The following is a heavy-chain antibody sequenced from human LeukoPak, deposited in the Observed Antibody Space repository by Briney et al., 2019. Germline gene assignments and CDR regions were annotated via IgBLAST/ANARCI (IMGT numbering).Heavy chain of an antibody. CDR2: IYSTGTN. Sequence: PSETLSLTCTVSGGSLSGYYWSWIRQSAGKGLEWIGHIYSTGTNNYNPSLRSRVTLSVDTSRNQFSLKLRSVTAADTAVYYCARVGGNSESYGWFGPWGQGSLVTVSS. D-gene: IGHD4-23*01. V-gene: IGHV4-4*07. CDR3: ARVGGNSESYGWFGP. J-gene: IGHJ5*02. CDR1: GGSLSGYY.